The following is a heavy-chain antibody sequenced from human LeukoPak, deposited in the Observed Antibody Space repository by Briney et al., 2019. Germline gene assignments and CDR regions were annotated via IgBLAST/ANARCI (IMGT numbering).Heavy chain of an antibody. V-gene: IGHV4-39*01. CDR3: ARTTVGAGHYYYYGMDV. J-gene: IGHJ6*02. CDR1: GGSISSSSYY. CDR2: IYYSGST. Sequence: SETLSLTCTVSGGSISSSSYYWGWIRQPPGKGLEWIGSIYYSGSTYYNPSLKSRVTISVDTSKNQFSLKLSSVTAADTAVYYCARTTVGAGHYYYYGMDVWGQGTTVTVSS. D-gene: IGHD1-1*01.